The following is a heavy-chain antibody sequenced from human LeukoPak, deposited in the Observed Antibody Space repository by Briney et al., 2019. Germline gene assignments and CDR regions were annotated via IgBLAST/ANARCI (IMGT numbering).Heavy chain of an antibody. Sequence: PGRSLRLSCAASGFTFSSYGMDWVRQAPGKGLQWVAVIWSDGNRQYYADSVKGRFTISRDNAKNLVYLQMNSLRAEDTAVYYCASFETVSATSFDPWGQGTLVTVSS. CDR1: GFTFSSYG. CDR2: IWSDGNRQ. CDR3: ASFETVSATSFDP. V-gene: IGHV3-33*03. D-gene: IGHD5/OR15-5a*01. J-gene: IGHJ5*02.